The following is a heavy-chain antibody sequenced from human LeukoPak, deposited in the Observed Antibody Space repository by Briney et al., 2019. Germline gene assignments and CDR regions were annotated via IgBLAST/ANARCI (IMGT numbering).Heavy chain of an antibody. Sequence: GGSLRLSCAASGFTFSNYWMHWVRQAPGKGQVWVSRINGDGRSTDFADSVKGRFTISRDNAKNTLYLQMNSLRAEDTAVYYCARDGQNRNYDSWGQGTLVTVSS. V-gene: IGHV3-74*01. CDR3: ARDGQNRNYDS. D-gene: IGHD4-11*01. J-gene: IGHJ5*01. CDR1: GFTFSNYW. CDR2: INGDGRST.